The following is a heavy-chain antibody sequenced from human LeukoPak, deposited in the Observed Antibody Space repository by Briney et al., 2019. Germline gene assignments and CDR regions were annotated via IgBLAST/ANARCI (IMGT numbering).Heavy chain of an antibody. V-gene: IGHV1-69*05. CDR2: IITIFGTA. CDR3: AREEGTTAGAFDI. J-gene: IGHJ3*02. D-gene: IGHD4-11*01. Sequence: GASVKVSCKASGGTFSSYAISWVRQAPGQGLEWMGGIITIFGTANYAQKFQGRVTITTDESTSTAYMELSSLRSEDTAVYYCAREEGTTAGAFDIWGQGTMVTVSS. CDR1: GGTFSSYA.